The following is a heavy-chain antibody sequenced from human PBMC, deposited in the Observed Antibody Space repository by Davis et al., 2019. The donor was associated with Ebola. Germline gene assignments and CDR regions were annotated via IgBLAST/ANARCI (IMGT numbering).Heavy chain of an antibody. CDR1: GYTFSNYI. D-gene: IGHD1-1*01. J-gene: IGHJ4*02. V-gene: IGHV1-18*04. CDR3: SRAQFPTTSDH. CDR2: INPHNGNT. Sequence: ASVKVSCKASGYTFSNYIITWVRQVPGQGLEWMGWINPHNGNTNYAQSVQGRVTMTTDTSTSTAYMEVGSLRSDDTAVYYCSRAQFPTTSDHWGQGTLVTVSS.